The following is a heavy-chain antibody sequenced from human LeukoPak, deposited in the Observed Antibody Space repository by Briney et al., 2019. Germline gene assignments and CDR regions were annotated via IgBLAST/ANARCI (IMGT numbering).Heavy chain of an antibody. J-gene: IGHJ4*02. D-gene: IGHD6-19*01. Sequence: SETLSLTCTVSGGSISSYYWSWIRQPAGKGLEWIGRIYTSGSTNYNPSLKSRVTMSVDTSKNQFSLKLSSVTAADTAVYYCAREVNIAVAGNFDYWGQGTLVTVSS. CDR1: GGSISSYY. CDR3: AREVNIAVAGNFDY. CDR2: IYTSGST. V-gene: IGHV4-4*07.